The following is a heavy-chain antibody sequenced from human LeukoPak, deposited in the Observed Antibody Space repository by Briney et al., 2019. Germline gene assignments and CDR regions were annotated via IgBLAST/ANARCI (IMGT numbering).Heavy chain of an antibody. CDR2: MYTSGTI. D-gene: IGHD2-8*01. Sequence: SETLSLTRAISGDSVSGGPYYWSWVRQSAGKGLEWICCMYTSGTINYSPYLQSRVNMTMDTSKNQVSLELRSVTAADTGTYICARISEWAYFDSWGPRTLVTVCS. J-gene: IGHJ4*02. CDR3: ARISEWAYFDS. CDR1: GDSVSGGPYY. V-gene: IGHV4-61*02.